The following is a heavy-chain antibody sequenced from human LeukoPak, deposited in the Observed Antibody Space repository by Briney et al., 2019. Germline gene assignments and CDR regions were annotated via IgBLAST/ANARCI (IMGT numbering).Heavy chain of an antibody. CDR2: ISGSGGST. D-gene: IGHD3-22*01. V-gene: IGHV3-23*01. J-gene: IGHJ4*02. Sequence: PGGSLRLSCAASGFTFSSYAMSWVRQAPGKGLEWVSAISGSGGSTYYADSVKGRFTISRDNSKNTLYLQMNSLRAEDTAVYYCAKDVKTYYYDSSGYSPFGYWGQGTLVTVSS. CDR1: GFTFSSYA. CDR3: AKDVKTYYYDSSGYSPFGY.